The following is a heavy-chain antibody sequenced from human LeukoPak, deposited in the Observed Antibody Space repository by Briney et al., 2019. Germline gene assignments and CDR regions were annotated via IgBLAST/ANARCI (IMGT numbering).Heavy chain of an antibody. D-gene: IGHD4-23*01. CDR2: INSDGTSI. CDR3: ARDRWNFDY. V-gene: IGHV3-74*01. Sequence: GRSLRLSCAASGFTFSDYWMHWVCQAPGKGLVWVSRINSDGTSISYADSVKGRFTISRDNAKNTLYLQMNSLRAEDSAVYYCARDRWNFDYWGQGTLVTVSS. CDR1: GFTFSDYW. J-gene: IGHJ4*02.